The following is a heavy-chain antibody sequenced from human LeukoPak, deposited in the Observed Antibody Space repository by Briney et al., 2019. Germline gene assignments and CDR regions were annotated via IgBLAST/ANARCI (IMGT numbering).Heavy chain of an antibody. V-gene: IGHV3-73*01. J-gene: IGHJ6*04. Sequence: GGSLRLSCAASGFAFSGSALHWVRQASGKGLEWVGRIKSKANNYATAYAASVNGRFTVSRDDSKNTAYLQMNSRKTEDTAVYYCTRLESGMDVWGRGTTVTVSS. CDR1: GFAFSGSA. D-gene: IGHD1-1*01. CDR3: TRLESGMDV. CDR2: IKSKANNYAT.